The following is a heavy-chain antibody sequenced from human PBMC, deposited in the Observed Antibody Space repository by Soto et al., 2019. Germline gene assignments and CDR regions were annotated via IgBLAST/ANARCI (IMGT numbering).Heavy chain of an antibody. J-gene: IGHJ4*02. CDR2: VYPSDSDV. Sequence: GESLKISCQGTGYRFSSSWIGWVRQKPGKGLEWLGNVYPSDSDVRYSPAFEGQVTISADNSINTAYLQLLNLKASDTAVYYCARDLAKGGGSAGFDYWGQGTLVTVSS. V-gene: IGHV5-51*01. CDR3: ARDLAKGGGSAGFDY. CDR1: GYRFSSSW. D-gene: IGHD1-26*01.